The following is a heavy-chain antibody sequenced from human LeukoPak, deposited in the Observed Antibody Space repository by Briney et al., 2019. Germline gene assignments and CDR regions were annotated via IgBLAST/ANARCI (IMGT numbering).Heavy chain of an antibody. D-gene: IGHD3-16*02. CDR1: GYAFTSYY. CDR3: ARDQYDYVWGSYRYTPNDAFDI. J-gene: IGHJ3*02. V-gene: IGHV1-2*06. Sequence: ASVKVSCKASGYAFTSYYMHWVRQAPGQGLEWMGRINPNSGGTNYAQKFQGRVTMTRDTSISTAYMELSRLGSDDTAVYYCARDQYDYVWGSYRYTPNDAFDIWGQGTLVTVSS. CDR2: INPNSGGT.